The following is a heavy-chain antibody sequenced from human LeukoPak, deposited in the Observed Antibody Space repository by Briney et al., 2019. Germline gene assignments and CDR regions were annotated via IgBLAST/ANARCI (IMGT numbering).Heavy chain of an antibody. J-gene: IGHJ4*02. CDR2: IYYSGST. D-gene: IGHD3-22*01. CDR1: GGSISSYC. V-gene: IGHV4-59*01. Sequence: SETLSLTCTVSGGSISSYCWSWIRQPPGKGLEWIGYIYYSGSTNYNPSLKSRVTISVDTSKNQFSLKLSSVTAADTAVYYCARGGEYYYDSSGYYDGSFDYWGQGTLVTVSS. CDR3: ARGGEYYYDSSGYYDGSFDY.